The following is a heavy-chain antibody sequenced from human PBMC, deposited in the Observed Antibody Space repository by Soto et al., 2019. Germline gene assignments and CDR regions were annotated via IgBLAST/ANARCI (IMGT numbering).Heavy chain of an antibody. J-gene: IGHJ5*02. Sequence: QLQLQESGSGLVKPSQTLSLTCAVSGGSISSGGYSWSWIRQPPGKGLEWIGYIYHSGSTYYNPSLKGRVTHSVDRSRNQFPLKLGSVPAAHPAVYYCARVPSPWGQGTLVTVSS. CDR2: IYHSGST. CDR3: ARVPSP. CDR1: GGSISSGGYS. V-gene: IGHV4-30-2*01.